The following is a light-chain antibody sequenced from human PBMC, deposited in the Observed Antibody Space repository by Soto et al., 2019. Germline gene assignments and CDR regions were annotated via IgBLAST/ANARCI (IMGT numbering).Light chain of an antibody. J-gene: IGLJ1*01. CDR2: DVS. CDR1: SSDVGGYKY. V-gene: IGLV2-14*03. CDR3: NSYGGTDTTHYV. Sequence: QSALTQPASLSGSPGQSITISCTGTSSDVGGYKYVSWYQQHPGKAPKLMIFDVSDRPSGVSNRSSDSKSGNTASLTISGRRAQDEANYCSNSYGGTDTTHYVFGTGTKLTV.